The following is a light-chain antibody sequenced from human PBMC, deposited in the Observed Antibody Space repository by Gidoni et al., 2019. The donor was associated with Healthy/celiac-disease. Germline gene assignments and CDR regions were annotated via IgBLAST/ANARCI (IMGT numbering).Light chain of an antibody. V-gene: IGKV1-27*01. CDR2: AAS. Sequence: DIQMTQSPSSLSASVGDRVTITCRASTGISNYLAWYQQQPGKVPKLLIYAASTLPSGVPSRFSGSGSGTDFTLTISILQPEDVATYYCQKYNSAPLTFGGGTKVEIK. J-gene: IGKJ4*01. CDR3: QKYNSAPLT. CDR1: TGISNY.